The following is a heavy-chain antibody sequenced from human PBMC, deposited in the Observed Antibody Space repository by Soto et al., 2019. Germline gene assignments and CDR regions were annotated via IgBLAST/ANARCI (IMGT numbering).Heavy chain of an antibody. CDR1: GFLFSRYW. D-gene: IGHD2-8*02. V-gene: IGHV3-74*01. J-gene: IGHJ4*02. CDR2: IKSDGSDT. Sequence: VQLVESGGGLVQPGGSLRLSCAASGFLFSRYWMHWVRQDPGKGLVWVSRIKSDGSDTRYADAVTGRFTISRDNAKNTLYLQMNSLRVEDTAVYYCAESSTERGSGYWGQGTLVTVSS. CDR3: AESSTERGSGY.